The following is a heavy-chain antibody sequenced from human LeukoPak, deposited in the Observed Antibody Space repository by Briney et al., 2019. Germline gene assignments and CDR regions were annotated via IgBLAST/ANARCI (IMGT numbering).Heavy chain of an antibody. CDR1: VGSLSGYS. J-gene: IGHJ4*02. V-gene: IGHV4-34*01. CDR2: INHSGST. CDR3: ARAGLNGDVDY. Sequence: SETLSLTRAVYVGSLSGYSWSWIRQPPGKGREGIGEINHSGSTNYNPALKSRVTISVDTSKNQFFLKLSSVAAADTAVYYCARAGLNGDVDYWGQGTLVTVSS. D-gene: IGHD4-17*01.